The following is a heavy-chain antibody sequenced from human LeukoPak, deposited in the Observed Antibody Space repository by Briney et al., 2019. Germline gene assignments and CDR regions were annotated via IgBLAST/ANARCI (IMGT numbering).Heavy chain of an antibody. CDR2: INHSGST. Sequence: PSETLSLTCAVYGGSFSGYYWSWIRQPPGKGLEWIGEINHSGSTNYNPSLKGRVTISVDKSKNQFSLKLSSVTAADTAVYYCARAYEHFDLWGRGTLVTVSS. CDR3: ARAYEHFDL. J-gene: IGHJ2*01. CDR1: GGSFSGYY. V-gene: IGHV4-34*01. D-gene: IGHD3-16*01.